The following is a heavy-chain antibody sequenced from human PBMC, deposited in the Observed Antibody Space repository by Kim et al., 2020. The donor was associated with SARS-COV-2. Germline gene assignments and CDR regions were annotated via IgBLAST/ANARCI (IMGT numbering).Heavy chain of an antibody. Sequence: GGSLRLSCAASGFTFSSYAMSWVRQAPGKGLEWVSAISGSGGSTYYADSVKGRFTISRDNSKNTLYLQMNSLRAEDTAVYYCAKGRGSGSYYDPYYYYGMDVWGQGTTVTVSS. D-gene: IGHD3-10*01. CDR3: AKGRGSGSYYDPYYYYGMDV. CDR2: ISGSGGST. CDR1: GFTFSSYA. V-gene: IGHV3-23*01. J-gene: IGHJ6*02.